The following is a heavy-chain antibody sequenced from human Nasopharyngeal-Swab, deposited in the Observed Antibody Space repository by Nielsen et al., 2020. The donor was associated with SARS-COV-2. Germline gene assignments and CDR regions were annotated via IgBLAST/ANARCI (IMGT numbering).Heavy chain of an antibody. CDR1: GGSVSSGSYY. V-gene: IGHV4-61*01. J-gene: IGHJ6*02. CDR3: ARDYSRYYYYYGMDV. D-gene: IGHD2-15*01. CDR2: IYYSGST. Sequence: GSLRLSCTVSGGSVSSGSYYWSWIRQPPGKGLEWIGYIYYSGSTNYNPSLKSRVTISVDTSKNQFSLKLSSVTAADTAVYYCARDYSRYYYYYGMDVWGQGTTVTVSS.